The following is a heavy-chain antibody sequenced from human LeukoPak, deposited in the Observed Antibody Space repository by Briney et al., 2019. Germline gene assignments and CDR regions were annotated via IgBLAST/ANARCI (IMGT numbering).Heavy chain of an antibody. J-gene: IGHJ3*01. Sequence: PVGSLRLSCAASGFTFSGSAMTWVRQAPGKGLEWVSLTSCSDDSIYYADSVRGRFTISRDNSKDTLYLQMNSLRAEDTAIYYCARSIQFATWGLGTMVTVSS. D-gene: IGHD5-24*01. CDR2: TSCSDDSI. CDR3: ARSIQFAT. CDR1: GFTFSGSA. V-gene: IGHV3-23*01.